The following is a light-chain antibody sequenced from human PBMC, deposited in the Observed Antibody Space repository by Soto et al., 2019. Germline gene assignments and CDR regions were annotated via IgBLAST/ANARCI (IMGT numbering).Light chain of an antibody. CDR2: EVN. V-gene: IGLV2-8*01. CDR3: SSYAGSSNV. J-gene: IGLJ1*01. Sequence: QSVLTQPPSASGSPGQSVAISCTGTSSDVGGYNYVSWYQQHPAKAPKLMIYEVNKRPSGGPDRFSGSKSGNTASLTVSGLQAEDEADYYCSSYAGSSNVFGTGTKV. CDR1: SSDVGGYNY.